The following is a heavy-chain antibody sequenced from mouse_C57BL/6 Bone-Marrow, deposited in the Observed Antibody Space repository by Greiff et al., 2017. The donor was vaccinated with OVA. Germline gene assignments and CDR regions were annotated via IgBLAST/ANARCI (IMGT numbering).Heavy chain of an antibody. CDR2: IYPGDGDT. J-gene: IGHJ3*01. Sequence: LQQSGASVKISCKASGYAFSSYWMNWVKQRPGKGLEWIGQIYPGDGDTNYNGKFKGKATLTADKSSSTAYMQLSSLTSEDSAVYFCARKGRDWGQGTLVTVSA. CDR3: ARKGRD. CDR1: GYAFSSYW. V-gene: IGHV1-80*01.